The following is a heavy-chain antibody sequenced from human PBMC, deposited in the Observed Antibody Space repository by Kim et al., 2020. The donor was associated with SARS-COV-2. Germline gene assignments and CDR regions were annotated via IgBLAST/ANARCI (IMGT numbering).Heavy chain of an antibody. J-gene: IGHJ4*02. CDR1: FRSYC. Sequence: FRSYCMNGVRQAPGKGLEWLSYISSSGDITYYADSVKGRFNVSRDNAKNSLYLQMNSLRDEDRAVYYCARDREGNSGTLNYFDSWGQGTLAT. D-gene: IGHD6-25*01. CDR2: ISSSGDIT. V-gene: IGHV3-48*02. CDR3: ARDREGNSGTLNYFDS.